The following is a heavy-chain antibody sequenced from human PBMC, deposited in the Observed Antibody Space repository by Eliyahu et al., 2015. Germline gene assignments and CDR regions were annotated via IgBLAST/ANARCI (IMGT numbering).Heavy chain of an antibody. V-gene: IGHV3-74*01. Sequence: EVQLVESGGGLVQPGGSLRLSCAASGFTFSYYWMHWVRQAPGKGLVWVSRINSDGSDTWYADSVKGRFTISRDNAKNTLYLQMNSLRAEDTAVYYCATDGDANIDVESWGQGTLVTVSS. D-gene: IGHD7-27*01. J-gene: IGHJ4*02. CDR2: INSDGSDT. CDR3: ATDGDANIDVES. CDR1: GFTFSYYW.